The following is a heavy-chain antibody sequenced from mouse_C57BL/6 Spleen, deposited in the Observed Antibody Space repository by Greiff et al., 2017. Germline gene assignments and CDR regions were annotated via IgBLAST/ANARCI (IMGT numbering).Heavy chain of an antibody. J-gene: IGHJ2*01. CDR3: ARENYFGC. CDR2: ISSGGSYT. Sequence: EVQGVESGGDLVKPGGSLKLSCAASGFTFSSYGMSWVRQTPDKRLEWVATISSGGSYTYYPDSVKGRFTISRDNAKNTLYLQMSSLKSEDTAMYYCARENYFGCWGQGTTLTVSS. CDR1: GFTFSSYG. V-gene: IGHV5-6*01.